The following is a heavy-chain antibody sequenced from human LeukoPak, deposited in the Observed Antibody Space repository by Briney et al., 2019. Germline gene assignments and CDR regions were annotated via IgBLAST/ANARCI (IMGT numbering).Heavy chain of an antibody. CDR2: IWYDGSNE. Sequence: GGSLRLSCAASGFTFSHYGMHWVRQAPGKGLEWVAVIWYDGSNEYYADSVKGQFTISRDNSKNTLYLQMNSLRAEDTAVYYCARARERKYYDILTGYYYFDYWGQGTLVTVSS. J-gene: IGHJ4*02. V-gene: IGHV3-33*01. CDR3: ARARERKYYDILTGYYYFDY. D-gene: IGHD3-9*01. CDR1: GFTFSHYG.